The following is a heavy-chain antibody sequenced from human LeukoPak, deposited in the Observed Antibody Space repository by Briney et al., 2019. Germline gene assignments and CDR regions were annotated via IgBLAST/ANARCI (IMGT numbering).Heavy chain of an antibody. J-gene: IGHJ3*02. V-gene: IGHV4-38-2*02. CDR3: ARDGTLSSGDAFDI. Sequence: SETLSLTSTVSGYSISGGYYWGWIRQPPGKGLEWIGSIYHSGSTYYNPSLESRVTISVDTSKNQFSLKLTSVTAADTAVYYCARDGTLSSGDAFDIWGQGTMVTVSS. CDR1: GYSISGGYY. D-gene: IGHD3-22*01. CDR2: IYHSGST.